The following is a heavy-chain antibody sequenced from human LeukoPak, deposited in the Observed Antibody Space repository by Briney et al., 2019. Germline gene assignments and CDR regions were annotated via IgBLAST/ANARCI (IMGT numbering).Heavy chain of an antibody. J-gene: IGHJ4*02. D-gene: IGHD3-10*01. CDR3: TRHGSMVRGVISDY. CDR1: GFTFSGSA. CDR2: IRSKANSYAT. Sequence: GGSLRLSCAASGFTFSGSAMHWVRQASGKGLEWVGRIRSKANSYATAYAASVKGRFTISRDDSKNTAYLQMNSLKTEDTAVYYCTRHGSMVRGVISDYWGQGTLVTVSS. V-gene: IGHV3-73*01.